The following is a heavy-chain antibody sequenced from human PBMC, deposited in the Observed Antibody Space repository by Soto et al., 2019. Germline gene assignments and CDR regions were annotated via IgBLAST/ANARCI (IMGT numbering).Heavy chain of an antibody. CDR1: GYSVSSNSAA. CDR3: AREVGYSSSSICDY. J-gene: IGHJ4*02. V-gene: IGHV6-1*01. D-gene: IGHD6-13*01. CDR2: TYYSSKWYN. Sequence: QTLSLTCAISGYSVSSNSAAWNLIRQSPSRGLEWLGRTYYSSKWYNDYAVSVKSRITINPDTSKNQFSLQLNSVTPEDTAVYYCAREVGYSSSSICDYWGQGTLVTVSS.